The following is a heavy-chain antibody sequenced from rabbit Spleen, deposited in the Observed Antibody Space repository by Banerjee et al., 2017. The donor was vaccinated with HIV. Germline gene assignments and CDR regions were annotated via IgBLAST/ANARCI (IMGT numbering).Heavy chain of an antibody. D-gene: IGHD8-1*01. V-gene: IGHV1S7*01. CDR1: GFDFSSYG. CDR3: ARDAGTSFSTYGMDL. J-gene: IGHJ6*01. Sequence: QSLEESGGGLVQPGGSLKLSCKASGFDFSSYGVSWVRQAPGKGLEWIGFIDPIFGSTNYANWVNGRFTISRENTQNTLYLQLNSLTAADTATYFCARDAGTSFSTYGMDLWGPGTLVTVS. CDR2: IDPIFGST.